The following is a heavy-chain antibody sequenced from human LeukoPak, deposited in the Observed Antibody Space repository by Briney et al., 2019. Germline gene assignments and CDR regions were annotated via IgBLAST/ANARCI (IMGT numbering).Heavy chain of an antibody. J-gene: IGHJ4*02. CDR3: ARDSRWGLPFDY. D-gene: IGHD4-23*01. V-gene: IGHV4-39*07. CDR2: IYYSGST. CDR1: GGSISSSSYY. Sequence: PSETLSLTCTVSGGSISSSSYYWGWIRQPPGKGLEWIGSIYYSGSTYYNPSLKSRVTISVDTSKNQFSLKLSSVTAADTAVYYCARDSRWGLPFDYWGQGTLVTVSS.